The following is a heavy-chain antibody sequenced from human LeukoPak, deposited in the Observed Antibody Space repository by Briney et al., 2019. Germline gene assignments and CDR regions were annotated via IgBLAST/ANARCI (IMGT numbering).Heavy chain of an antibody. Sequence: PGGSLRLSCAASGFTFSSYAMSWVRQAPGKGLEWVSSISSSSSYIYYADSVKGRFTISRDNAKNSLYLQMNSLRAEDTAVYYCARDRSPYDFWSGYYGRYYYGMDVWGQGTTVTVSS. CDR2: ISSSSSYI. D-gene: IGHD3-3*01. V-gene: IGHV3-21*01. CDR1: GFTFSSYA. CDR3: ARDRSPYDFWSGYYGRYYYGMDV. J-gene: IGHJ6*02.